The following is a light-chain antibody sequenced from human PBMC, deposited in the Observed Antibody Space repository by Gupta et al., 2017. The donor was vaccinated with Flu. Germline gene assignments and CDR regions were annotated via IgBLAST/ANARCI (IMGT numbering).Light chain of an antibody. CDR2: DAS. CDR3: HQRTNWPRNT. Sequence: GERAPPPCRARSDVNSYLAREQQEPGPASRPPNHDASNKAPGIPARFSGSGSGTDFTLTITSLEPEDFAVYYCHQRTNWPRNTFGQGTRLEIK. V-gene: IGKV3-11*01. J-gene: IGKJ5*01. CDR1: SDVNSY.